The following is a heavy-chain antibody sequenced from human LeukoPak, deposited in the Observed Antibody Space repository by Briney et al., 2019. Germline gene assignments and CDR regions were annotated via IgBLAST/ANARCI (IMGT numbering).Heavy chain of an antibody. V-gene: IGHV3-23*01. J-gene: IGHJ4*02. Sequence: GGSLRLSCAASGFTFSSYAMSWVRQAPGKGLEWVSAISGSGGSTYYADSVKGRFTISRDNSKNTLYLQMNSLRAEDTAVYYCAGTPYYYDSSGSDYWGQGTLVTVSS. CDR2: ISGSGGST. CDR1: GFTFSSYA. D-gene: IGHD3-22*01. CDR3: AGTPYYYDSSGSDY.